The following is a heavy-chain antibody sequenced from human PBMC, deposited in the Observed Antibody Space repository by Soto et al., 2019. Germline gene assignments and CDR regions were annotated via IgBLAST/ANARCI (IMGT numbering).Heavy chain of an antibody. J-gene: IGHJ4*02. D-gene: IGHD3-9*01. Sequence: GGSLRLSCTASGFTFGDYAMSWFRQAPGKGLEWVGFIRSKAYGGTTEYAASVKGRFTISRDDSKSIAYLQMNSLKTEDTAVYYCTRDQSHLYYDILTGYPTFDYWGQGTLVTVSS. V-gene: IGHV3-49*03. CDR1: GFTFGDYA. CDR2: IRSKAYGGTT. CDR3: TRDQSHLYYDILTGYPTFDY.